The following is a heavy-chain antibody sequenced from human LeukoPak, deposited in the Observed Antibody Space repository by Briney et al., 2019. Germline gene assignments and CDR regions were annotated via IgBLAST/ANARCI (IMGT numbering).Heavy chain of an antibody. CDR2: ITGGGDDT. D-gene: IGHD6-6*01. Sequence: GGSLRPSCTASGFTFSNYATSWVRQAPGKGLEWISAITGGGDDTYHADSVKGRLTISRDNSKNTLYLQMNSLRVEDTAVYYCAKGSSSSRPYYFDYWGQGALVTVSS. V-gene: IGHV3-23*01. CDR3: AKGSSSSRPYYFDY. J-gene: IGHJ4*02. CDR1: GFTFSNYA.